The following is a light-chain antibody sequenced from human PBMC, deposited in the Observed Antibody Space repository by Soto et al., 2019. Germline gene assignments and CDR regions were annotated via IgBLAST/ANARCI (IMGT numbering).Light chain of an antibody. Sequence: EIVLTQYPATLSLSPGERATPSCRASQSVGSYLAWYQQKPGQSPRLLIDDASNRATGIPARFSGSGSGTDFTLTISSLESEDFAVYYCQQRSNWPKTFGQGTEVEIK. CDR1: QSVGSY. CDR2: DAS. CDR3: QQRSNWPKT. J-gene: IGKJ1*01. V-gene: IGKV3-11*01.